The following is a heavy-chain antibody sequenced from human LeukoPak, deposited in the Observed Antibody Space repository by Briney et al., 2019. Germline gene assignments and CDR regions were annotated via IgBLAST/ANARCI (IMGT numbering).Heavy chain of an antibody. J-gene: IGHJ4*02. CDR1: GFTFSDYY. Sequence: PGGSLRLSCAASGFTFSDYYMSWIRQAPGKGLEWVSYISSTSNTIYYADSVKGRFTISRDNAKNSLYLQMNSLRAEDTAVYYCASDPDYGDYSPFDYWGQGTLVTVSS. CDR3: ASDPDYGDYSPFDY. V-gene: IGHV3-11*04. D-gene: IGHD4-17*01. CDR2: ISSTSNTI.